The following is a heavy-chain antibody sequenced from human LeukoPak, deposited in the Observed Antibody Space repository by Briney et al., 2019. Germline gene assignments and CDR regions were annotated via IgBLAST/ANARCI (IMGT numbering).Heavy chain of an antibody. CDR3: ARSRPNYYGSGSYFDY. J-gene: IGHJ4*02. D-gene: IGHD3-10*01. CDR2: MNPNSGNT. Sequence: ASVKVSCKASGYTFTSYGINWVRQATGQGLEWMGWMNPNSGNTGYAQKFQGRVTITRNTSISTAYMELSSLRSEDTAVYYCARSRPNYYGSGSYFDYWGQGTLVTVSS. CDR1: GYTFTSYG. V-gene: IGHV1-8*03.